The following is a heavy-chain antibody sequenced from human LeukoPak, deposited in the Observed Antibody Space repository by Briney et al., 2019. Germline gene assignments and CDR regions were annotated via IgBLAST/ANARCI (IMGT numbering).Heavy chain of an antibody. CDR2: IYYTGST. J-gene: IGHJ4*02. Sequence: PSETLSLTCTVSGGSISSSGYYWGWIRQPPEKGLEWIGSIYYTGSTYYNPSLKSRVTISVDTSKNQFSLKLSSVTAADTAVYHCARLAVATVGYWGQGTLVTVSS. V-gene: IGHV4-39*01. D-gene: IGHD6-19*01. CDR1: GGSISSSGYY. CDR3: ARLAVATVGY.